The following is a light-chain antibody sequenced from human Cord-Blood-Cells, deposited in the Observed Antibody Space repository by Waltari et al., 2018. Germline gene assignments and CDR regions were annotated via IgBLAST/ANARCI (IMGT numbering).Light chain of an antibody. CDR1: QSVSSY. J-gene: IGKJ5*01. CDR2: DAS. V-gene: IGKV3-11*01. Sequence: EIVLTQSPATLSFSPGDRATLSCRASQSVSSYLAWYQQKPGQAPRLLIYDASNRATGIPARYSGSVSGTDFTLTISSLEPEDFAVYHCQQRSNLPPITSGQGTRLEIK. CDR3: QQRSNLPPIT.